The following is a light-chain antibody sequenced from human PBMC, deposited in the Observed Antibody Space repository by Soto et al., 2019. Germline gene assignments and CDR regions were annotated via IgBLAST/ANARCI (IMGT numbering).Light chain of an antibody. Sequence: EVVMTQSPATLSVSPGERATLSCRASQTVRDNLGWYQQKPGQPPRLLIYGATTRATGIPARFSGSGSGTDFTLTISRLEPEDFAVYYCQPLTFGGGTKVDIK. CDR3: QPLT. CDR1: QTVRDN. CDR2: GAT. J-gene: IGKJ4*01. V-gene: IGKV3D-15*01.